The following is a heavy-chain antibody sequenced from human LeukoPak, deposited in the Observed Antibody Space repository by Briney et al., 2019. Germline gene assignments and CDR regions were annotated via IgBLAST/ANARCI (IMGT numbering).Heavy chain of an antibody. CDR3: ARGVGVGVYSEGRYYFDS. V-gene: IGHV4-4*07. CDR1: GGSISSYY. J-gene: IGHJ4*02. CDR2: VYTSGSP. D-gene: IGHD2-21*01. Sequence: SETLSLTCTVSGGSISSYYWNWIRQPAGEGLEWIGRVYTSGSPNYNPSLKSRVTMSADTSKNHFSLKLSSVTAADTAVYYCARGVGVGVYSEGRYYFDSWGQGTLVTVSS.